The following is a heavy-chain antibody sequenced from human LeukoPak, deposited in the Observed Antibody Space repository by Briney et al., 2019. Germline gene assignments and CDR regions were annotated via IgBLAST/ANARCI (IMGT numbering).Heavy chain of an antibody. Sequence: SETLSPTCTVSGGSISVYYWSWIRQPPGKGLEWIGYIYYSGSTNYNPSLKSRVTISVDTSKSQFSLKLSSMSAADTAVYYCARVGDTSGYFYYLDYWGQGTQVTVSS. CDR1: GGSISVYY. CDR3: ARVGDTSGYFYYLDY. J-gene: IGHJ4*02. D-gene: IGHD3-22*01. V-gene: IGHV4-59*01. CDR2: IYYSGST.